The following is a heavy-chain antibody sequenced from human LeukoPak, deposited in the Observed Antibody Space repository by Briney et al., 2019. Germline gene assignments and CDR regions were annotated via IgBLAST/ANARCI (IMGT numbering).Heavy chain of an antibody. CDR3: ARVGSRGYSYGYYGD. J-gene: IGHJ4*02. CDR2: ISSSGSTI. Sequence: PGGSLRLSCAASGFTFSSYEMNWVRQAPGKGLEWVSYISSSGSTIYYADSVKGRFTISRDNAKNSLYLQMNSLRAEDTAVYYCARVGSRGYSYGYYGDWGQGTLVTVSS. D-gene: IGHD5-18*01. CDR1: GFTFSSYE. V-gene: IGHV3-48*03.